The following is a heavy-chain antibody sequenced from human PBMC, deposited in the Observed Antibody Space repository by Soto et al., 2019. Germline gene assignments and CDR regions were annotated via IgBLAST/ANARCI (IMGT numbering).Heavy chain of an antibody. J-gene: IGHJ4*02. Sequence: EVQLVESGGALVQPGGPLSLSCAAPGFTFTTYYMTWFRQAPGKGREWVASIKNDGGEQYYVDSVKGRFTISRDNAKNSLYLQMNSLRVGDTALYYCSRENWFQDYWGQGTLVTVSS. CDR2: IKNDGGEQ. CDR3: SRENWFQDY. V-gene: IGHV3-7*03. D-gene: IGHD3-10*01. CDR1: GFTFTTYY.